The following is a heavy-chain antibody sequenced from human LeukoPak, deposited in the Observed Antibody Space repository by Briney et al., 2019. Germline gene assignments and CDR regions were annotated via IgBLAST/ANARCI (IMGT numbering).Heavy chain of an antibody. CDR3: ARQGSGSYYEFDY. D-gene: IGHD3-10*01. Sequence: SETLSPTCTVSGGSITSYYWSWIRQPPGKGLEWIGYIYYSGSTNYNPSLKSRVTISVDTSKNQFSLKLSSVTAADTAVYSCARQGSGSYYEFDYWGQGTLVTVSS. CDR1: GGSITSYY. V-gene: IGHV4-59*08. J-gene: IGHJ4*02. CDR2: IYYSGST.